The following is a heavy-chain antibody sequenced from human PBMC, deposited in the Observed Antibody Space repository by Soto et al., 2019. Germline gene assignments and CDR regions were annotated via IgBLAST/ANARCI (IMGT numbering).Heavy chain of an antibody. D-gene: IGHD4-17*01. Sequence: GESLKISCKGSGYSFTSYWIAWVRQMPGKGLEWMGIIYPGDSDTRYSPSFQGQVTISVDKSIRTAYLQWSSLKASDTAMYYCARHVGYGDYSYYYDGMDVCGQGTTVTVSS. CDR3: ARHVGYGDYSYYYDGMDV. V-gene: IGHV5-51*01. CDR2: IYPGDSDT. CDR1: GYSFTSYW. J-gene: IGHJ6*02.